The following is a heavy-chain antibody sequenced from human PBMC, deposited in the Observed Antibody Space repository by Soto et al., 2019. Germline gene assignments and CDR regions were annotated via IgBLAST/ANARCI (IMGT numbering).Heavy chain of an antibody. CDR2: MNPSGGST. CDR3: ARVKGFYPSDYFDY. Sequence: GASVKVSCKAPGYTFTSYDINWVRQATGQGLEWMGWMNPSGGSTSYAQKFQGRVTMTRDTSTSTVYMELSSLRSEDTAVYYCARVKGFYPSDYFDYWGQGTLVTVSS. V-gene: IGHV1-46*03. J-gene: IGHJ4*02. CDR1: GYTFTSYD. D-gene: IGHD3-10*01.